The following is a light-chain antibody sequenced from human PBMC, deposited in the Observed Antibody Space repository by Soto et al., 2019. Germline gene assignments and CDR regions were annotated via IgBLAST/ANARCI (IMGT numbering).Light chain of an antibody. Sequence: QLVLTQPPSASGSPGQSVTIPCTGTSSDVGGYDHVSWYQQHPGKAPKLMIYEVTKRPAGVPDRFSGSKSGNTASLTVSGPQAEDEADYFCSSDAGNYNYVFGTGTKLTVL. J-gene: IGLJ1*01. CDR1: SSDVGGYDH. CDR3: SSDAGNYNYV. V-gene: IGLV2-8*01. CDR2: EVT.